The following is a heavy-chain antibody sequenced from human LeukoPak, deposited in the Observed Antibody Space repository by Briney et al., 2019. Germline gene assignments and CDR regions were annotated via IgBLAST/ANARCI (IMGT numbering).Heavy chain of an antibody. CDR3: ARDRQSRYGMDV. Sequence: GGSLRLSCAASGFTFSDYYINWMRQAPGKGLEWVSSISSSGSTTYYADSVKGRFTVSRDNAKTSLYLQMNSLRAEDTALYFCARDRQSRYGMDVWGQGTTVTVS. D-gene: IGHD2/OR15-2a*01. CDR1: GFTFSDYY. J-gene: IGHJ6*02. CDR2: ISSSGSTT. V-gene: IGHV3-11*01.